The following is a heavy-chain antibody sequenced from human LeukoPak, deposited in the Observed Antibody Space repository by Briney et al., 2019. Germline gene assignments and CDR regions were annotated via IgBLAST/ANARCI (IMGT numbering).Heavy chain of an antibody. CDR3: AKGGAYGGNSFDY. V-gene: IGHV3-7*03. D-gene: IGHD4-23*01. CDR2: MNKDGSEK. CDR1: GFILSNHW. J-gene: IGHJ4*02. Sequence: GGSLRLSCAASGFILSNHWMTWVRQAPGKGPEWVANMNKDGSEKYYVDSVKGRFTISRDNSKNSLYLQMNSLRTEDTALYYCAKGGAYGGNSFDYWGQGTLVTVSS.